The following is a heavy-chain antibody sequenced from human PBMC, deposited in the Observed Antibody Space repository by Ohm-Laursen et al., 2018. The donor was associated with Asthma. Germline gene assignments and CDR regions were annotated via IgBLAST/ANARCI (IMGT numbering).Heavy chain of an antibody. D-gene: IGHD4-17*01. CDR3: ARYTTAVTFDS. V-gene: IGHV4-31*11. CDR1: GGAINRGGYY. Sequence: TLSLTCAVSGGAINRGGYYWSWICQHPGKGLEYIGYIFHSGSAYYNPSLKSRVTISLDTSNIKFSLELSSVTAADTAVYYCARYTTAVTFDSWGQGTLVTVSS. J-gene: IGHJ5*01. CDR2: IFHSGSA.